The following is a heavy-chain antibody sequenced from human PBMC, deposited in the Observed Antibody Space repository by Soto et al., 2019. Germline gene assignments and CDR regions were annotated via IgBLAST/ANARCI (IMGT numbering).Heavy chain of an antibody. J-gene: IGHJ6*02. Sequence: PSETLSLTCTVSGDSIRSYYWTWIRQPPGKGLELIGYIYYSGSTRYKPSLKSRVTISVDMSKNKFSLKLSSVIAADTAVYYCERAYGSFDNGLDVWGQGTAVTSP. V-gene: IGHV4-59*01. CDR2: IYYSGST. CDR1: GDSIRSYY. D-gene: IGHD2-15*01. CDR3: ERAYGSFDNGLDV.